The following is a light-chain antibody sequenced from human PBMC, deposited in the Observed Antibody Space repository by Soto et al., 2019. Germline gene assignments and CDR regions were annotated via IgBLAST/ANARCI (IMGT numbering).Light chain of an antibody. CDR1: SSNIGDNS. CDR3: ATWDSALSAGV. V-gene: IGLV1-51*01. J-gene: IGLJ3*02. CDR2: DNN. Sequence: QSVLTQPPSMSAAPGQMVAISCSGTSSNIGDNSVSWYQHFPGTAPKVLIYDNNRRPSGIPDRFSGSKSGTSATLTIIGLQTGDEADYYCATWDSALSAGVFGGGTKVTAL.